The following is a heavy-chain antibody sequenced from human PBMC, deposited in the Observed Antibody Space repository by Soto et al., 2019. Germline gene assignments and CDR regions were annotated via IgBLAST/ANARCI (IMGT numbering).Heavy chain of an antibody. J-gene: IGHJ5*02. Sequence: GSLRLSCAASGFTFSRYSMNWARQAPGKGLEWISYITGDSSTIYYADSVKGRFTTSRDNAKNSLFLQMNSLRDEDTAMYYCARENGRAGSFDPWGQGTLVTVSS. CDR3: ARENGRAGSFDP. V-gene: IGHV3-48*02. CDR1: GFTFSRYS. D-gene: IGHD6-13*01. CDR2: ITGDSSTI.